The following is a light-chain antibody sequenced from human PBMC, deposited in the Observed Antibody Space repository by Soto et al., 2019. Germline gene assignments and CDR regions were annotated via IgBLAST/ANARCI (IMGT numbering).Light chain of an antibody. CDR3: MSFTTSSTYV. CDR1: SSDVGAYNY. Sequence: QSALTQPASVSGSPGQSITISCTGTSSDVGAYNYVSWYQQHPGKAPKLMIYDVTNRPSGISNRFSGSKSGNTASLTISGLQAEDEADYYCMSFTTSSTYVFGAGTKLTGL. J-gene: IGLJ1*01. V-gene: IGLV2-14*01. CDR2: DVT.